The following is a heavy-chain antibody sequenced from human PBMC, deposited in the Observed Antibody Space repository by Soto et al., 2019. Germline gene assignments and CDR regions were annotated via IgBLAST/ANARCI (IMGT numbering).Heavy chain of an antibody. V-gene: IGHV1-69*01. CDR1: GGTFSNHA. D-gene: IGHD3-22*01. CDR3: ARPKTYYYDSDTYYLNGFDY. CDR2: IIPILGTI. Sequence: VKVSCKASGGTFSNHAISWVRQAPGQGLEWMGVIIPILGTIKYAQKFQGRVRITADESTSTAYMDLSSLTFEDTAVYYCARPKTYYYDSDTYYLNGFDYWGQGTRVTVSS. J-gene: IGHJ4*02.